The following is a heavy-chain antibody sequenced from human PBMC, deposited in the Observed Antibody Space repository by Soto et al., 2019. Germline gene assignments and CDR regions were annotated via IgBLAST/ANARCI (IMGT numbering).Heavy chain of an antibody. J-gene: IGHJ4*02. V-gene: IGHV4-30-2*01. D-gene: IGHD3-10*01. CDR1: GGSISSGGYS. CDR2: IYHSGST. CDR3: ARVRARGVIWS. Sequence: ASETLSLTCAVSGGSISSGGYSWSWIRQPPGKGLEWIGYIYHSGSTYYNPSLKSRVTISVDRSKNQFSLKLSSVTAADTAVYYCARVRARGVIWSWGQGTLVTVSS.